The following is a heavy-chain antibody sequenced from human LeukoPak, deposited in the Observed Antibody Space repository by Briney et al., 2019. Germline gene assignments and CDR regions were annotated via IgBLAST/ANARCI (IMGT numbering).Heavy chain of an antibody. J-gene: IGHJ4*02. D-gene: IGHD1-26*01. CDR3: ARDPGYSGSFLTPPDY. CDR1: GYTFTDYY. V-gene: IGHV1-46*01. Sequence: GASVKVSCKASGYTFTDYYMHWVRQAPGQGLEWMGIINPSGGSTSYAQKFQGRVTMTRDTSTSAVYMELSSLRSEDTAVYYCARDPGYSGSFLTPPDYWGQGTLVTVSS. CDR2: INPSGGST.